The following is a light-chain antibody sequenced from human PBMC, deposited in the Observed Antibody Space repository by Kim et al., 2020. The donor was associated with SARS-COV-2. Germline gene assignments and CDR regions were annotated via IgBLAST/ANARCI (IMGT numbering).Light chain of an antibody. CDR3: QVWDTDTDDYV. CDR1: NIGGHS. V-gene: IGLV3-21*01. Sequence: SYELTQPPSVSVAPGQTARITCGGNNIGGHSMHWYQQKPGQAPVLVIYYDSDRPSGIPERFSGSKAATTATLTISRVEAGDEADYYCQVWDTDTDDYVFGTGTKVTVL. J-gene: IGLJ1*01. CDR2: YDS.